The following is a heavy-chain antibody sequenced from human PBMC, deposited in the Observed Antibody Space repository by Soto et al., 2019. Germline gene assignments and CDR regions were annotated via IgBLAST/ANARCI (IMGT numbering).Heavy chain of an antibody. CDR1: GGSISSYY. CDR2: IYYEST. CDR3: ARAYYDTSGYSLDP. D-gene: IGHD3-22*01. V-gene: IGHV4-59*01. Sequence: QVQLQESGPGLVKPSETLSLTCIVSGGSISSYYWSWIRQPPGKGLEWIGYIYYESTNYNPSLKIRVIRSVDTSRNQFTLRLSSVTAADTAVYYCARAYYDTSGYSLDPWGQGTLVTVSS. J-gene: IGHJ5*02.